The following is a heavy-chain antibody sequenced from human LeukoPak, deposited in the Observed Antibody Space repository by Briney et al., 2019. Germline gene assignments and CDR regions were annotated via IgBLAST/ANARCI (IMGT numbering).Heavy chain of an antibody. J-gene: IGHJ6*03. CDR1: GYSITSGYY. D-gene: IGHD3-10*01. CDR2: VYHSGST. CDR3: ARSGPYYYHYLDV. V-gene: IGHV4-38-2*02. Sequence: SETLTLTCTVSGYSITSGYYWVWIRQPPGKGLEWIGAVYHSGSTYYNPSLKSRVAISVDTSKNQFSLKLSSVTAADTAVYFCARSGPYYYHYLDVWGKGTTVTVSS.